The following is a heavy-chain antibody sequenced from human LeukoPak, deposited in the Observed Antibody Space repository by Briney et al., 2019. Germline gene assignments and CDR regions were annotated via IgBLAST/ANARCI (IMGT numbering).Heavy chain of an antibody. D-gene: IGHD2-2*01. J-gene: IGHJ5*02. V-gene: IGHV1-69*02. CDR3: ASPFPAAPEGFWFDP. CDR1: GYTFTGYY. CDR2: IIPILGIA. Sequence: GASVKVSCKASGYTFTGYYMHWVRQAPGQGLEWMGRIIPILGIANYAQKFQGRVTITADKSTSTAYMELSSLRSEDTAVYYCASPFPAAPEGFWFDPWGQGTLVTVSS.